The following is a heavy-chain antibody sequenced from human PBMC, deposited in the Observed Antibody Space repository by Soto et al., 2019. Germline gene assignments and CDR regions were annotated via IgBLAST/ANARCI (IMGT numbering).Heavy chain of an antibody. CDR1: GFSVSRNY. CDR2: VYSGGAT. D-gene: IGHD3-10*01. J-gene: IGHJ4*02. Sequence: QLVETGGGLIQAGTSLTLSCAASGFSVSRNYMTCVRQAPGKGLEWVSFVYSGGATFYADSVKGRFILSRDDSHNTMYLQMNNLRAEDTAVYYCSRDPGRLWGRGTLVTVAS. V-gene: IGHV3-53*02. CDR3: SRDPGRL.